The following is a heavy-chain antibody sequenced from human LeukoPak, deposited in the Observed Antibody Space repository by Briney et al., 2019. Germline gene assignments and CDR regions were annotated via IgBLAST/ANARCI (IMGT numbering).Heavy chain of an antibody. D-gene: IGHD5-24*01. CDR3: AKDLERDGYNLFDY. Sequence: QSGGSLRLSCAASGFTFSSYGMHWVRQAPGKGLEWVAVISYDGSNKYYADSVKGRFTISRDNSKNTLYLQMNSLRAEDTAVYYCAKDLERDGYNLFDYWGQGTLVTVSS. CDR1: GFTFSSYG. J-gene: IGHJ4*02. CDR2: ISYDGSNK. V-gene: IGHV3-30*18.